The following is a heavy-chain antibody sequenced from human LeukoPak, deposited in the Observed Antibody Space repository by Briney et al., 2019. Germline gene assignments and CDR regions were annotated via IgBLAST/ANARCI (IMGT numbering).Heavy chain of an antibody. CDR1: GGSFSGYY. CDR2: INHSGST. CDR3: ARGPRASSSWYAWFDP. J-gene: IGHJ5*02. V-gene: IGHV4-34*01. Sequence: PSETLSLTCAVYGGSFSGYYWSWIRQPPGKGLEWIGEINHSGSTNYHPSPKSRVTISVDTSKNQFSLKLSSVTAADTAVYYCARGPRASSSWYAWFDPWGQGTLVTVSS. D-gene: IGHD6-13*01.